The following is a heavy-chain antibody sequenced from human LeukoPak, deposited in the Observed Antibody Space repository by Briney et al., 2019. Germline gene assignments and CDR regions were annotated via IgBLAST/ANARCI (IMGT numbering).Heavy chain of an antibody. CDR1: GFTFSSYG. V-gene: IGHV3-33*01. Sequence: PGGSLRLSCAASGFTFSSYGMHWGRQAPGKGLEWVAVIWYDGTNTYYADSVKGRFTISRDNSKNTLYLQMNSLRAEDTAVYYCARDFCSGGSCYPDAFDIWGQGTMVTVSS. D-gene: IGHD2-15*01. CDR2: IWYDGTNT. J-gene: IGHJ3*02. CDR3: ARDFCSGGSCYPDAFDI.